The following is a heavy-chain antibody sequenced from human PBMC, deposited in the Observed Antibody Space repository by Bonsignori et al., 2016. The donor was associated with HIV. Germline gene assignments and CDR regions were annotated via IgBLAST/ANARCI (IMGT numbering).Heavy chain of an antibody. D-gene: IGHD5-12*01. J-gene: IGHJ6*03. Sequence: WIRQSPSRGLEWLGRTYFRSKWYTEYSNSVKGRMTIDTETSKNQFSLLVNSVTSDDTAVYYCGRSPIVAGHTLYNYFFYYIDVWGRGITVTVSS. CDR2: TYFRSKWYT. V-gene: IGHV6-1*01. CDR3: GRSPIVAGHTLYNYFFYYIDV.